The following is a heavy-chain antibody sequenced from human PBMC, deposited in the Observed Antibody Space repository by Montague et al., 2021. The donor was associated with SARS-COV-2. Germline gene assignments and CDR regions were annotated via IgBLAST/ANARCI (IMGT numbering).Heavy chain of an antibody. J-gene: IGHJ4*02. CDR3: ARWDPQTLTLIGLRGKSASDY. CDR2: INHGGTT. V-gene: IGHV4-34*01. Sequence: SETLSLTCAVYGGSFSGYYWTWIRQPPGKGLEWIAEINHGGTTNYNFNPSLRSRVTISVDTSKSQFSLKLSSVTAADTGVYYCARWDPQTLTLIGLRGKSASDYWGQGTLVTVSS. CDR1: GGSFSGYY. D-gene: IGHD4-23*01.